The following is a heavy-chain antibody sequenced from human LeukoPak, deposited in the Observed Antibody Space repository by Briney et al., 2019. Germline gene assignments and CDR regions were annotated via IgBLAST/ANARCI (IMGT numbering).Heavy chain of an antibody. CDR2: IYYSGST. J-gene: IGHJ6*04. CDR3: ARTLTYYYGMDV. V-gene: IGHV4-59*01. Sequence: SETLSLTCTVSGGSISSYYWSWIRQPPGKGLEWIGYIYYSGSTNYNPSLKSRVTISVDTSKNQFSLKLGSVTAADTAVYYCARTLTYYYGMDVWGKGTTVTVSS. CDR1: GGSISSYY.